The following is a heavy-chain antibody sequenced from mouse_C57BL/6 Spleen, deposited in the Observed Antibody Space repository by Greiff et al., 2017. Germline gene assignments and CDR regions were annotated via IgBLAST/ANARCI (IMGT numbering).Heavy chain of an antibody. CDR3: ARNDYYYFDY. D-gene: IGHD2-4*01. CDR1: GYTFTSYW. J-gene: IGHJ2*01. Sequence: QVQLQQPGAELVKPGASVKLSCKASGYTFTSYWMHWVKQRPGQGLEWIGMIHPNSGSTNYNEKFKSKATLTVDKSSSTGYMQLSSLTSEDSAVYYCARNDYYYFDYWGQGTTLTVSS. CDR2: IHPNSGST. V-gene: IGHV1-64*01.